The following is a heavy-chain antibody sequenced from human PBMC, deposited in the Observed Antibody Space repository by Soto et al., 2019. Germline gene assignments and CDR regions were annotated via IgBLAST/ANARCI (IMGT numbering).Heavy chain of an antibody. CDR1: GFTFSSYA. CDR3: APTAYYYDSSGPFDY. CDR2: ISGSGGST. Sequence: PGGSLRLSCAASGFTFSSYAMSWVRQAPGKGLEWVSAISGSGGSTYYADSVKGRFTISRDNSKNTLYLQMNSLRAEDTAVYYCAPTAYYYDSSGPFDYWGQGTLVTVSS. V-gene: IGHV3-23*01. D-gene: IGHD3-22*01. J-gene: IGHJ4*02.